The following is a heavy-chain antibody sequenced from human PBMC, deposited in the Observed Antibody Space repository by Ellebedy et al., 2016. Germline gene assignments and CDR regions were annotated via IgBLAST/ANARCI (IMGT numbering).Heavy chain of an antibody. J-gene: IGHJ3*02. V-gene: IGHV4-59*01. CDR3: ARTFEYYYGSGSYEDAFDI. CDR2: IYYSGST. CDR1: GGSISSYY. Sequence: SETLSLTCTVSGGSISSYYWSWIRQPPGKGLEWIGYIYYSGSTNYNPSLKSRVTISVDTSKNQFSLKLSSVTAADTAVYYCARTFEYYYGSGSYEDAFDIWGQGTMVTVSS. D-gene: IGHD3-10*01.